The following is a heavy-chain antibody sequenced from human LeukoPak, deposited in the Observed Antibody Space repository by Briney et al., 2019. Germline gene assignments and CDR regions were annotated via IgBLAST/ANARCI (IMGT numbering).Heavy chain of an antibody. CDR3: ARGTRYCSSTSCPFDY. CDR1: GYNFTSYW. V-gene: IGHV5-51*01. Sequence: GESLKISCKGSGYNFTSYWIGWVRQMPGKGLEWMGIIYPGDSDTRYSPSFQGQVTISADKSISTAYLQWSSLKASDTAMYYCARGTRYCSSTSCPFDYWGQGTLVAVSS. D-gene: IGHD2-2*01. J-gene: IGHJ4*02. CDR2: IYPGDSDT.